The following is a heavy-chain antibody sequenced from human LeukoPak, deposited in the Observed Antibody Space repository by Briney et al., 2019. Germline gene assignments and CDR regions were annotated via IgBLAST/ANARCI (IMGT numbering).Heavy chain of an antibody. J-gene: IGHJ3*02. D-gene: IGHD5-12*01. CDR3: ARFSRSTGSGFAGLAFGI. CDR1: GGSISNNNYY. V-gene: IGHV4-39*01. CDR2: IYYGGST. Sequence: SETLSLTCTVSGGSISNNNYYWGWIRQPPGKGLEWIANIYYGGSTAYNPSLRNRVTISVDTSKNQFSLKVNSVTAADTAVYYCARFSRSTGSGFAGLAFGIWGQGTMVTVSS.